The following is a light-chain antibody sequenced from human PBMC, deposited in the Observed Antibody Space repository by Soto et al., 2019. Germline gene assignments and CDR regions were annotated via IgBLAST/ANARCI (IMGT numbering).Light chain of an antibody. V-gene: IGKV3-11*01. CDR3: QHRSNWRGT. CDR1: QSVNKY. CDR2: DAS. J-gene: IGKJ4*01. Sequence: EIVLTQSPATLSLSPGERATLSCRASQSVNKYLAWYQHKSGQAPRLLIYDASNRASGIPARFSGSWSGTDFTLTISSLEPEDFAVYYCQHRSNWRGTFGGWTKVEIK.